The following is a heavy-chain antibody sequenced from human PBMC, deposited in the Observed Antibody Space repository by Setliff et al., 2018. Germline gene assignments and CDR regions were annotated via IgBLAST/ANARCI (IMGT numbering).Heavy chain of an antibody. CDR2: LHTSGST. Sequence: SETLSLTCAVSGGSISSGSYYWSWIRQPAGKGLEWVGRLHTSGSTNYSPTLGGRVIISLDRSENRFTLRLSSVTAADTAVYYCVRELDCPTIPSCYGGQAEFDSWGQGTLVTVS. CDR3: VRELDCPTIPSCYGGQAEFDS. CDR1: GGSISSGSYY. D-gene: IGHD2-2*01. V-gene: IGHV4-61*02. J-gene: IGHJ4*02.